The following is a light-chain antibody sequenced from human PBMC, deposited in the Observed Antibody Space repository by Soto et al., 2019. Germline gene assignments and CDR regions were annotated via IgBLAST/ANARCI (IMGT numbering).Light chain of an antibody. CDR3: QQYGSSLWT. CDR2: AIS. Sequence: EIVLTQSPGTLSLSPGERATLTCRASQSLGSNYLAWYQHKSGQAPRXXIYAISSRAPGIPDRFSGSGSGADFTLTISRLESEDAELYFCQQYGSSLWTLGQGTKVDIK. CDR1: QSLGSNY. J-gene: IGKJ1*01. V-gene: IGKV3-20*01.